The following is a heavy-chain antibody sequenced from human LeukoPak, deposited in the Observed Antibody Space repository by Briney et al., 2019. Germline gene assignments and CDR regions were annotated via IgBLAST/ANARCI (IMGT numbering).Heavy chain of an antibody. CDR3: ARTDLSIAAGESDY. J-gene: IGHJ4*02. CDR1: GFTFSSYS. D-gene: IGHD6-13*01. CDR2: ISSSSSYI. Sequence: GGSLRLSCAASGFTFSSYSMNWVRQAPGKGLEWVSSISSSSSYIYYADSVKGRFTTSRDNAKNSLYLQMNSLRAEDTAVYYCARTDLSIAAGESDYWGQGTLVTVSS. V-gene: IGHV3-21*01.